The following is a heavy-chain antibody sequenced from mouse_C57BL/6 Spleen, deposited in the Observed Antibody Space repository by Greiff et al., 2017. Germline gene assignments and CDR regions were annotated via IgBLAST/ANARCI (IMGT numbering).Heavy chain of an antibody. V-gene: IGHV1-15*01. CDR3: TRECYYDYDWFAY. Sequence: VQLQQSGAELVRPGASVTLSCKASGYTFTDYEMHWVKQTPVHGLEWIGAIDPETGGTAYNQKFKGKAILTADKSSSTAYMALRSLPSEDSAVYYCTRECYYDYDWFAYWGQGTLVTVSA. CDR1: GYTFTDYE. CDR2: IDPETGGT. D-gene: IGHD2-4*01. J-gene: IGHJ3*01.